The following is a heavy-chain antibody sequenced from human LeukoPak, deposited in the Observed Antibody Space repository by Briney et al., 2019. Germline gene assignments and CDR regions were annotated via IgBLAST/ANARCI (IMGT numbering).Heavy chain of an antibody. Sequence: AGGSLRLSCAASGFTFSSYAMSWVRQAPGKGLEWVSAISGSGGSTYYGDPVKGRFTTSRDNSKNTLYLQMNSLRAEDTAVYYCAKVWATVSSDAFDIWGQGTMVTVSS. CDR2: ISGSGGST. J-gene: IGHJ3*02. CDR3: AKVWATVSSDAFDI. V-gene: IGHV3-23*01. D-gene: IGHD4-17*01. CDR1: GFTFSSYA.